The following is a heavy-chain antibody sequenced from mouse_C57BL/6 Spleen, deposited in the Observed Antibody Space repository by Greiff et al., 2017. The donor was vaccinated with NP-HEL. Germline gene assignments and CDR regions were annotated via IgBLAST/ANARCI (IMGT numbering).Heavy chain of an antibody. CDR1: GYTFTDYE. Sequence: LQESGAELVRPGASVTLSCKASGYTFTDYEMHWVKQTPVHGLEWIGAIDPETGGTAYNQKFKGKAILTADKSSSTAYMELRSLTSEDSAVYYCTRDYGNLGYWGQGTTLTVSS. CDR2: IDPETGGT. V-gene: IGHV1-15*01. CDR3: TRDYGNLGY. J-gene: IGHJ2*01. D-gene: IGHD2-1*01.